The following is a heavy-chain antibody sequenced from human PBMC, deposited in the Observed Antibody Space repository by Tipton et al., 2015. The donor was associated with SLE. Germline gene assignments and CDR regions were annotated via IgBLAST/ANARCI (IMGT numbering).Heavy chain of an antibody. Sequence: TLSLTCNVSGGSISSGGYYWSWIRQHPGKGLEWIGYTYYSGSPYYNPSLKSRVTISLDMSKNQFSLRLSSVTAADTAVYYCPIHYHDSTGLHWFDPWGQGTLVTVSS. CDR3: PIHYHDSTGLHWFDP. CDR1: GGSISSGGYY. CDR2: TYYSGSP. J-gene: IGHJ5*02. D-gene: IGHD3-22*01. V-gene: IGHV4-31*03.